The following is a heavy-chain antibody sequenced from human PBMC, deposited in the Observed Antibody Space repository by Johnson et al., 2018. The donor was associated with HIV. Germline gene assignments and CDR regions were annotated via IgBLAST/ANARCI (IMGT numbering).Heavy chain of an antibody. CDR1: GFTFDDYA. CDR3: ARLKYGDYGDAFDI. J-gene: IGHJ3*02. V-gene: IGHV3-48*03. CDR2: ISSSGNTI. D-gene: IGHD4-17*01. Sequence: VQLVESGGGLVQPGRSLRLSCAASGFTFDDYAMHWVRQAPGKGLEWVSYISSSGNTIYYADSVKGRFTISRDNTKNSLYLQINSLRAEDTAVYYCARLKYGDYGDAFDIWGQGTMVTVSS.